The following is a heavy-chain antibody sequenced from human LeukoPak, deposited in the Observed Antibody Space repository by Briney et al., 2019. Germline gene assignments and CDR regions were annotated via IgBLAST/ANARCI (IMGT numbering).Heavy chain of an antibody. Sequence: SETLSLTCTVSGGSISSSSYYWGWIRQPPGKGLEWIGEINHSGSTNYNPSLKSRVTISVDTSKNQFSLKLSSVTAADTAVYYCARNEMIVVVIPSDQNYYYGMDVWGQGTTVTVSS. D-gene: IGHD3-22*01. CDR2: INHSGST. V-gene: IGHV4-39*07. CDR3: ARNEMIVVVIPSDQNYYYGMDV. CDR1: GGSISSSSYY. J-gene: IGHJ6*02.